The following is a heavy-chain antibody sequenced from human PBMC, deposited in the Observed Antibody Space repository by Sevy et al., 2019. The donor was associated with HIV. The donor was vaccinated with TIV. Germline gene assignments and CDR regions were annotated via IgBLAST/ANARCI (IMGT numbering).Heavy chain of an antibody. CDR2: IYWNDDK. Sequence: SGPTLVNPTQTLTLTCTFSGFSLSTSGVGVGWIRQPPGKALEWLALIYWNDDKRYSPSLKSRITFTKDTSKNQVVLTITNIDPVDTATYYCAHSDCRTMNVNDYFDYWGQGTLVTVSS. CDR3: AHSDCRTMNVNDYFDY. V-gene: IGHV2-5*01. D-gene: IGHD3-22*01. CDR1: GFSLSTSGVG. J-gene: IGHJ4*02.